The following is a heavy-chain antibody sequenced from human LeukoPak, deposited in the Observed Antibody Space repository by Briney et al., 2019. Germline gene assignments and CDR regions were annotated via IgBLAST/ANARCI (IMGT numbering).Heavy chain of an antibody. CDR1: GVSISSYY. Sequence: SETLPLTCTVSGVSISSYYWSWIRQPAGKGLEWIGRIYTSGSTNYNPSLKSRVTMSVDTSKNQFSLKLSSVTAADTAVYYCARDRYYYDSSGYYLLDYWGQGTLVTVSS. CDR3: ARDRYYYDSSGYYLLDY. D-gene: IGHD3-22*01. CDR2: IYTSGST. J-gene: IGHJ4*02. V-gene: IGHV4-4*07.